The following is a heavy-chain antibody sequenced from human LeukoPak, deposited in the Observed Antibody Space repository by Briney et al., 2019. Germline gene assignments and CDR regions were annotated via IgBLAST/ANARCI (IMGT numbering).Heavy chain of an antibody. J-gene: IGHJ4*02. CDR3: ASLDFDY. CDR1: GGSISSYY. D-gene: IGHD3-3*01. Sequence: SETLSLTCTVSGGSISSYYWSWIRQPPGKGLEWIGYIYYSGSTNYNPPLKSRVTISVDTSKNQFSLKLSSVTAADTAVYYCASLDFDYWGQGTLVTVSS. CDR2: IYYSGST. V-gene: IGHV4-59*01.